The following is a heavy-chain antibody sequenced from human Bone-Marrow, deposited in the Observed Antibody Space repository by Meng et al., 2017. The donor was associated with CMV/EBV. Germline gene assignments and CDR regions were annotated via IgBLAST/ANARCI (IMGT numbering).Heavy chain of an antibody. CDR2: IYHSGST. V-gene: IGHV4-4*02. Sequence: GSLRLSCAASGGSISSSNWWRWVRQPPGKGLEWIGEIYHSGSTNYNPSLKSRVTISVDKSKNQFSLKLSSVTAADTAVYYCARIQGGRSSWPYYYYGMDVWGQGTTVTVSS. J-gene: IGHJ6*02. CDR3: ARIQGGRSSWPYYYYGMDV. CDR1: GGSISSSNW. D-gene: IGHD2-2*01.